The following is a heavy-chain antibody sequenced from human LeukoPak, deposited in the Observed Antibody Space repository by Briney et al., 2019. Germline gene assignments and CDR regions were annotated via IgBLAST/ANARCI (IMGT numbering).Heavy chain of an antibody. D-gene: IGHD2-2*01. J-gene: IGHJ4*02. V-gene: IGHV3-30*18. CDR3: AKDSPDIVVVPAAILDY. CDR2: XSYDGSNK. Sequence: RLXXAXXGFTFXXXGMXXVRXXXXXXXXXVAVXSYDGSNKYYADSVKGRFTISRDNSKNTLYLQMNSLRAEDTAVYYCAKDSPDIVVVPAAILDYWGQGTLVTVSS. CDR1: GFTFXXXG.